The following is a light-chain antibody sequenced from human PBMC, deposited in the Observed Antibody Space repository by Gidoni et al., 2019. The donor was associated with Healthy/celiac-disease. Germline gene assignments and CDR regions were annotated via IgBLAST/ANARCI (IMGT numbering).Light chain of an antibody. J-gene: IGKJ3*01. Sequence: DIQMTQSPSTLSASVGDRVTITCRASQSISSWLAWYQQKPGKAPKLVIYKASSLESGVPSRFSGSGSGTEFTLTISSLQPDDFATYYCQQYNSYSVSFGPGTKVDIK. V-gene: IGKV1-5*03. CDR3: QQYNSYSVS. CDR2: KAS. CDR1: QSISSW.